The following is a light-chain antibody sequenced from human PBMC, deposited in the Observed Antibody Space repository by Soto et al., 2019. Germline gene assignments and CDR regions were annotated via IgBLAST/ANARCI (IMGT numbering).Light chain of an antibody. V-gene: IGKV3D-20*02. J-gene: IGKJ5*01. CDR1: QSVSSSN. CDR3: QQRSNWPPVIT. Sequence: EIVLTQSPGTLSLSPGERATLSCRASQSVSSSNLAWYQQKPGQAPRLLIYGASTRATGIPARFSGSGSGTDFTLTISSLEPEDFAVYYCQQRSNWPPVITFGQGTRLEIK. CDR2: GAS.